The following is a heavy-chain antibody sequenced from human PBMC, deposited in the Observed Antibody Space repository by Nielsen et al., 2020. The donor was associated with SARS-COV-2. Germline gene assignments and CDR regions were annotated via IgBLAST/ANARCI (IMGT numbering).Heavy chain of an antibody. CDR1: GGSLSGYY. CDR3: ATNSGWEDY. CDR2: INHSGST. J-gene: IGHJ4*02. Sequence: PETLSLTCAVYGGSLSGYYWSWIRQPPGKGLEWIGEINHSGSTNYNPSLKSRVTISVDTSKNQFSLKLSSVTAADTAVYYCATNSGWEDYWGQGTLVTVSS. D-gene: IGHD1-26*01. V-gene: IGHV4-34*01.